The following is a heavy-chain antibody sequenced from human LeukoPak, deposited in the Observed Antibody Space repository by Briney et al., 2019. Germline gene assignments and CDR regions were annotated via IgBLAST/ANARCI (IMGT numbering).Heavy chain of an antibody. CDR3: ARGPSCSSASCYGQYYYYYGMDV. J-gene: IGHJ6*02. V-gene: IGHV4-34*01. CDR1: GGSFSAYC. Sequence: SETLSLTCAVYGGSFSAYCWSWIRQRPRQGLERNGEINHSGSTNYNPSLKSRVTISADASKNQFSLKLISLTAADTAVYYCARGPSCSSASCYGQYYYYYGMDVWGQGTTVTVSS. D-gene: IGHD2-2*01. CDR2: INHSGST.